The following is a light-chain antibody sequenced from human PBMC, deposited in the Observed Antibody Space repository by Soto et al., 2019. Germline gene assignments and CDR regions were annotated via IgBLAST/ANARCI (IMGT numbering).Light chain of an antibody. CDR3: QQHSNWPPIT. V-gene: IGKV3-11*01. J-gene: IGKJ5*01. Sequence: EIVMTQSPATLSVSPGERATLSCSASQSVGSYLAWYQQKPGQAPRLLMYGASKRATGIPARFSGSGSGTDFTLTISSLEPEDFAVYYCQQHSNWPPITFGQGTRLEIK. CDR2: GAS. CDR1: QSVGSY.